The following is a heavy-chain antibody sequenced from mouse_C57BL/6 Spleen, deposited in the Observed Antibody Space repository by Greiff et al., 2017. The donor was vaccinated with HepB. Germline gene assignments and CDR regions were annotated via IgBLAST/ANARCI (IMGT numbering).Heavy chain of an antibody. V-gene: IGHV1-82*01. CDR3: ARSFNYDGFYWYFDV. J-gene: IGHJ1*03. D-gene: IGHD2-4*01. Sequence: LVESGPELVKPGASVKISCKASGYAFSSSWMNWVKQRPGKGLEWIGRIYPGDGDTNYNGKFKGKATLTADKSSSTAYMQLSSLTSEDSAVYFCARSFNYDGFYWYFDVWGTGTTVTVSS. CDR1: GYAFSSSW. CDR2: IYPGDGDT.